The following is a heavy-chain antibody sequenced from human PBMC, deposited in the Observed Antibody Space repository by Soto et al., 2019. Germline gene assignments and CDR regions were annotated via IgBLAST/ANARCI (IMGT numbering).Heavy chain of an antibody. CDR1: GYSFTSYW. J-gene: IGHJ4*02. CDR3: ARQIYDSHKGHNFQYYLDS. V-gene: IGHV5-10-1*01. D-gene: IGHD5-12*01. CDR2: IDPSDSQT. Sequence: GESLKISCKGSGYSFTSYWISWVRQKPGKGLEWMGRIDPSDSQTYYSPSFRGHVTISATKSITTVFLQWSSLRASDTAMYYCARQIYDSHKGHNFQYYLDSCGQGTPVTVSP.